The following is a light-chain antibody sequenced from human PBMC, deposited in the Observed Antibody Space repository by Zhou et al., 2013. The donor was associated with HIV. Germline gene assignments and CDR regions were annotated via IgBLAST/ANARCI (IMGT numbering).Light chain of an antibody. CDR2: KVS. V-gene: IGKV2-30*01. CDR3: TQATHLPYT. Sequence: DVVMTQSPLSLPVTLGQPASISCRSSQSLVYSDGNTYLNWFQQRPGQSPRRLIYKVSNRDSGVPDRFSGSGSGTHFTLKISRVEAEDVGVYYCTQATHLPYTFGQGTKLEI. J-gene: IGKJ2*01. CDR1: QSLVYSDGNTY.